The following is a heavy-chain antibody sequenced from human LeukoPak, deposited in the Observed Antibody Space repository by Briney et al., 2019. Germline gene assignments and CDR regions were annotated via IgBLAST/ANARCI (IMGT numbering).Heavy chain of an antibody. CDR1: GGSISSANHF. D-gene: IGHD1-26*01. V-gene: IGHV4-30-4*08. J-gene: IGHJ3*01. CDR3: AREVIIVGDSDAFDL. Sequence: PSETLSLTCTISGGSISSANHFWSWVRQSPGEGLGWIGYIFYDGPAHYNPSLRSRLSMSIDVSKNQFSLSLGSVTAADTAIYYCAREVIIVGDSDAFDLWGHGTMVTVSS. CDR2: IFYDGPA.